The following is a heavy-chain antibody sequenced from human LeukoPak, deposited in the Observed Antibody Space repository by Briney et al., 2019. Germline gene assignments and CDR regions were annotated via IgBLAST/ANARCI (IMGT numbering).Heavy chain of an antibody. V-gene: IGHV4-39*07. Sequence: PSETLSLTCTVSGGSISSSSYYWGWIRQPPGKGLEWIGSIYYSGSTYYNPSLKSRVTISVDTSKNQFSLKLSSVTAADTAVYYCARLFGYYYRSHYFDYWGQGTLVTVSS. CDR2: IYYSGST. CDR1: GGSISSSSYY. J-gene: IGHJ4*02. D-gene: IGHD3-22*01. CDR3: ARLFGYYYRSHYFDY.